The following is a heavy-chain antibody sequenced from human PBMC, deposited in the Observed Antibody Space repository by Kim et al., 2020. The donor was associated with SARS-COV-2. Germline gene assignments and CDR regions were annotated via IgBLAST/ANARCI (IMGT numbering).Heavy chain of an antibody. V-gene: IGHV4-39*01. J-gene: IGHJ4*02. D-gene: IGHD6-19*01. CDR3: ARRVRDSSGDFDY. Sequence: YNPALRSRVTISVDTSKNQFSLKLSSVTATDTAVYYCARRVRDSSGDFDYWGQGTLVTVSS.